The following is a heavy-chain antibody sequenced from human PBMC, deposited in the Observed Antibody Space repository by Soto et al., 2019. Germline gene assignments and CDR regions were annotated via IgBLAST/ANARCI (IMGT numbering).Heavy chain of an antibody. D-gene: IGHD3-10*01. J-gene: IGHJ4*02. CDR1: SASISRGGFH. CDR2: LYSGST. CDR3: ARRGSGHTFDY. Sequence: QLQLQESGPGLVKPSETLSLTCAVSSASISRGGFHWGWIRQPPGQGLEWIGRLYSGSTYYNPSLKSRVTISADTSKNEFSLRLTSVTAADTAVYYCARRGSGHTFDYWGQGTLVTVSS. V-gene: IGHV4-39*01.